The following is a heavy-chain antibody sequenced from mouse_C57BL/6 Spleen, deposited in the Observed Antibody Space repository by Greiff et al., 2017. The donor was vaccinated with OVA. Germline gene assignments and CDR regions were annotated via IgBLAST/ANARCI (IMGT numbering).Heavy chain of an antibody. CDR3: ARLRDYGSSYWYFDV. CDR1: GYTFTSYW. CDR2: IEPSDSET. J-gene: IGHJ1*03. D-gene: IGHD1-1*01. V-gene: IGHV1-52*01. Sequence: QVQLQQPGAELVRPGSSVKLSCKASGYTFTSYWMHWVKQRPIQGLEWLGNIEPSDSETHYNQKFKDKATLTVDKSSSTAYMQLSSLTAEDSAVYYCARLRDYGSSYWYFDVWGTGTTVTVSS.